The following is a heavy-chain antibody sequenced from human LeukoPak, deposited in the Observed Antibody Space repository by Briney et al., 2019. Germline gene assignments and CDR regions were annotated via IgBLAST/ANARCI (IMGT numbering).Heavy chain of an antibody. CDR3: ARGEMATIGGY. J-gene: IGHJ4*02. D-gene: IGHD5-24*01. Sequence: PSQTLSLTCTVAGGSISSYYWSWIRQPPGKGLEWIGYIYYSGSTNYNPSLKSRVTISVDTSKNQFSLKLSSVTAADTAVYYCARGEMATIGGYWGQGTLVTVSS. V-gene: IGHV4-59*01. CDR2: IYYSGST. CDR1: GGSISSYY.